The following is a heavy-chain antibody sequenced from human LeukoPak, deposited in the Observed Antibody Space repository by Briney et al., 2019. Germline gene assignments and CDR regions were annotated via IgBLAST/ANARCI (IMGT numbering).Heavy chain of an antibody. J-gene: IGHJ4*01. CDR1: GFTFSNAW. D-gene: IGHD3-10*01. CDR3: TKTYYYGSGRLDY. V-gene: IGHV3-15*01. CDR2: IISKTGGATT. Sequence: GGSLRLSCAASGFTFSNAWMSWVRQAPGEGLEWVVRIISKTGGATTDYAAPMKGRITISRNATKNTMYLQMNSRKTEATAIYYGTKTYYYGSGRLDYWGQGNLVTVSS.